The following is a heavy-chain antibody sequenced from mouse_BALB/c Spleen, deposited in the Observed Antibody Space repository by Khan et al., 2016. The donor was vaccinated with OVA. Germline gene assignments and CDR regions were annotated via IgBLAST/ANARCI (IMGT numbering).Heavy chain of an antibody. D-gene: IGHD1-1*01. CDR3: ARGNYYGYYFDY. V-gene: IGHV3-2*02. J-gene: IGHJ2*01. CDR1: GYSITSGYA. Sequence: EVQLQESGPGLVKPSQSLSLTYTVTGYSITSGYAWNWIRQFPGNKLEWMGYISYSGDTSYNPSLKSRISITRDTSKNQFFLQLNSVTTEDTATYYCARGNYYGYYFDYWGQGTPLTVSS. CDR2: ISYSGDT.